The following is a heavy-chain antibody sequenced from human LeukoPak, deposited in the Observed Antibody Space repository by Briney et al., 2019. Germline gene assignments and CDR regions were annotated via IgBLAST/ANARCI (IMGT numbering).Heavy chain of an antibody. CDR3: ARVGGMTTINNAAFDI. V-gene: IGHV4-59*01. CDR1: GGSINSYY. CDR2: IYHCGST. J-gene: IGHJ3*02. D-gene: IGHD5-24*01. Sequence: SETLSLTCTVSGGSINSYYWNWIRQPPGKGLEWIGYIYHCGSTNYNPSLKSRVTISLDTSKNQFSLKLTSVTAADTAIYYCARVGGMTTINNAAFDIWGQGTMVTVSS.